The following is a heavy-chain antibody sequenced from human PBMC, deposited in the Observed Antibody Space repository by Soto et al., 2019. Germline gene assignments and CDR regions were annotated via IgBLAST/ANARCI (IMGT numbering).Heavy chain of an antibody. D-gene: IGHD3-10*01. V-gene: IGHV4-34*01. CDR2: INDSGNI. CDR3: ARGLIVWFGELSRRGGHYYYMDV. Sequence: QVQLQQWGAGLLKPSETLSLTCAVYGASSSGYQWTWIRQTPGKGLEWIGEINDSGNINYNPSLKSRVTISLDTPKKQISLKLSSVTAADSAVYYCARGLIVWFGELSRRGGHYYYMDVWGKGTTVTVSS. CDR1: GASSSGYQ. J-gene: IGHJ6*03.